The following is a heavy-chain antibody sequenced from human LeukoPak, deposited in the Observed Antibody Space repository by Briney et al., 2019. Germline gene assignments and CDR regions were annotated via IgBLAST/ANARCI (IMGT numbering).Heavy chain of an antibody. CDR1: VYTTPNYG. Sequence: GASVKVSCKISVYTTPNYGVTSVRQAPGQGLEWMGWISIYNGNTQYAPRFQGRVTLTRDTSTTTVYMDLRSLTSDDTAVYYCASPAKGAFFYYYMDVWGKGTSVIVSS. CDR3: ASPAKGAFFYYYMDV. V-gene: IGHV1-18*01. J-gene: IGHJ6*03. CDR2: ISIYNGNT. D-gene: IGHD3-3*01.